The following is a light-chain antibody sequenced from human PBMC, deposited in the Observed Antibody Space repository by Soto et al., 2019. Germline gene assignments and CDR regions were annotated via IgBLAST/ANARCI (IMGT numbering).Light chain of an antibody. CDR1: NIGSKS. J-gene: IGLJ1*01. CDR2: ADT. Sequence: YELTQPPSVSVAPGQTARITGGGYNIGSKSVHWYQQKPGQAPVLVVYADTDRPSGVPERLPGAISGNTGTPSISRVAAGDEADYYCQVWDTSSNHDVFGAGTKVTVL. CDR3: QVWDTSSNHDV. V-gene: IGLV3-21*02.